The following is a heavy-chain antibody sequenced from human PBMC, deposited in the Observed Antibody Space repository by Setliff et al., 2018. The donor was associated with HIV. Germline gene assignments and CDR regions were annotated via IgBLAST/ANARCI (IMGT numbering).Heavy chain of an antibody. CDR3: ARDWPGYGFDI. V-gene: IGHV3-48*01. CDR2: IRSGSGTV. Sequence: LRLSCAASGFTLSSYSMNWVRQSPGKGLEWVSYIRSGSGTVYYADSVRGRFTMSRDNAKNSLYLQMNSLRAEDTAVYYCARDWPGYGFDIWGQGTMVTVSS. D-gene: IGHD7-27*01. J-gene: IGHJ3*02. CDR1: GFTLSSYS.